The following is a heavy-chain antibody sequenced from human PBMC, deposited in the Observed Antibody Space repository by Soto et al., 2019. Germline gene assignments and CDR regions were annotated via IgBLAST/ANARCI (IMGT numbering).Heavy chain of an antibody. D-gene: IGHD6-13*01. V-gene: IGHV2-5*02. CDR1: GFSLSTSGVG. CDR2: IYWDDDK. Sequence: QITLKESGPPLLKPTQALTLTCTFSGFSLSTSGVGVGWISPPPGKTLEWLALIYWDDDKRYSPSLKSSLTITKDTSKNQVVLTMTNIDPVDTATYYCSQAVEAEDYYYMDVWGKGTTFTVSS. CDR3: SQAVEAEDYYYMDV. J-gene: IGHJ6*03.